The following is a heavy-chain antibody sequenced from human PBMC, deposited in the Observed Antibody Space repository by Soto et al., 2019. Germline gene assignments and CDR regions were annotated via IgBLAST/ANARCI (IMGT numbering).Heavy chain of an antibody. V-gene: IGHV3-48*03. CDR3: ARVWGWNSPHFDY. CDR2: ISSSGSTI. Sequence: ESGGGLVQPGGSLRLSCAASGFTFSSYEMNWVRQAPGKGLEWVSYISSSGSTIYYADSVKGRFTISRDNAKNSLYLQMNSLRAEDTAVYYCARVWGWNSPHFDYWGQGTLVTVSS. J-gene: IGHJ4*02. D-gene: IGHD1-7*01. CDR1: GFTFSSYE.